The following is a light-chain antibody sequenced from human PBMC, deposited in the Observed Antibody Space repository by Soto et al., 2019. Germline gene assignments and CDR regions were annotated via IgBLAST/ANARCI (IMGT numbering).Light chain of an antibody. CDR1: SSDVGGYNY. CDR2: DVS. CDR3: SSYTSSSTHYV. Sequence: QSVLTQPASVSGSPGQSITISCTGTSSDVGGYNYVSWYQQHPGKAPKLMIYDVSNRPSGVSNRFSGSKSGNTASLTISGLQAEDEADYYCSSYTSSSTHYVFGTGTKLNVL. J-gene: IGLJ1*01. V-gene: IGLV2-14*01.